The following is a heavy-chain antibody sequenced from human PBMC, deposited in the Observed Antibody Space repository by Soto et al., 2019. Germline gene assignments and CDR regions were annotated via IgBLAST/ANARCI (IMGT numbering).Heavy chain of an antibody. Sequence: ASVKVSCKASGYTFTSYDINWVRQATGQGLEWMGWMNPNSGNTGYAQKFQGRVTMTRNTSISTAYMELSSLRSEDTAVYYCARDLRRAAADHYYHYGMDVWGQGTKVTVSS. CDR2: MNPNSGNT. D-gene: IGHD6-13*01. J-gene: IGHJ6*02. V-gene: IGHV1-8*01. CDR1: GYTFTSYD. CDR3: ARDLRRAAADHYYHYGMDV.